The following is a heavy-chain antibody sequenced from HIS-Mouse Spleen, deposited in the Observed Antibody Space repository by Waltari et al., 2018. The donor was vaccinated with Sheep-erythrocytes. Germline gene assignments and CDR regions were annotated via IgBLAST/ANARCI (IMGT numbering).Heavy chain of an antibody. Sequence: EVQLVESGGGVVQPGGSLRLSCAASGFTFSSYSMNWFRQVPGKGLEWVSYISSRSSTIYYADSVKGRFTISRDNAKNSLYLQMNSLRAEDTAVYYCARGSGSYYFDYWGQGTLVTVSS. V-gene: IGHV3-48*01. CDR3: ARGSGSYYFDY. CDR1: GFTFSSYS. CDR2: ISSRSSTI. D-gene: IGHD2-15*01. J-gene: IGHJ4*02.